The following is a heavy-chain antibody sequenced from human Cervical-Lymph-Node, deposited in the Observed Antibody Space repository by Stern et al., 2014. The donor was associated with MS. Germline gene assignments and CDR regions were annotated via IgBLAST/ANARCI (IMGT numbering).Heavy chain of an antibody. CDR1: GYTFTGYY. J-gene: IGHJ4*02. Sequence: VQLVESGAEVKKPGASVKVSCKASGYTFTGYYMHWVRQAPGQGVEWMGRINPNSGGTNYAQKFQGRVTMTRDTSISTAYMELSRLRSDDTAVYYCARERALIVGATTGFDYWGQGTLVTVSS. D-gene: IGHD1-26*01. CDR2: INPNSGGT. V-gene: IGHV1-2*06. CDR3: ARERALIVGATTGFDY.